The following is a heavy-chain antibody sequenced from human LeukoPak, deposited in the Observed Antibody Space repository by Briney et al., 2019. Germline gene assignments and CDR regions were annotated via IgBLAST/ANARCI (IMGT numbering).Heavy chain of an antibody. D-gene: IGHD4-23*01. J-gene: IGHJ4*02. Sequence: VASVKVSCKASGYTFTSYGISWVRQAPGQGLGWMGWISAYNGNTNYAQKLQGRVTMTTDTSTSTAYMELRSLRSDDTAVYYCARVAAEVNFDYWGQGTLVTVSS. CDR2: ISAYNGNT. V-gene: IGHV1-18*01. CDR1: GYTFTSYG. CDR3: ARVAAEVNFDY.